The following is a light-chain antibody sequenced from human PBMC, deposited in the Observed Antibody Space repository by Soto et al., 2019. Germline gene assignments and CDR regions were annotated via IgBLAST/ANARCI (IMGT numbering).Light chain of an antibody. Sequence: DIVMTQSPDSLAVSLGERATINCKSSQSVLYSSNDKHYLAWYQHKPGQAPKLLIYWASTRESGVPDRFSGSAAGTDFTLTITSLQAEDVAVYYCQQYYSTPRTFGQGTKVDIK. V-gene: IGKV4-1*01. CDR1: QSVLYSSNDKHY. CDR2: WAS. J-gene: IGKJ1*01. CDR3: QQYYSTPRT.